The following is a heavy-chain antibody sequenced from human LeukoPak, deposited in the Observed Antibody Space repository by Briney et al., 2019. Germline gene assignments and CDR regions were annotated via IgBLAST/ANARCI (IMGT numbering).Heavy chain of an antibody. Sequence: SETLSLTCTVSGGSISSSSYYGGWIRQPPGKGLEWIGSIYYSGSTYYNPSLKSRVTISVDTSKNQFSLKLSSVTAADTAVYYCARHLGAVVRGSDYWGQGTLVTVSS. V-gene: IGHV4-39*01. J-gene: IGHJ4*02. CDR3: ARHLGAVVRGSDY. D-gene: IGHD3-10*01. CDR1: GGSISSSSYY. CDR2: IYYSGST.